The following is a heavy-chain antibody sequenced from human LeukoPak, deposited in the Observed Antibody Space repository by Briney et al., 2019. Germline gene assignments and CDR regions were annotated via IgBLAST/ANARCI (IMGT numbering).Heavy chain of an antibody. Sequence: GGSLRLSCAASGFTVINNYMSWVRQAPGKGLEWVSVVYSGDGGTYYARSVKGRFTISRDDSKNTLYLQMNSLRAEDTAVYYCAKDVRLWTQKYYFDYWGQGTLVTVSS. V-gene: IGHV3-66*01. D-gene: IGHD3-16*01. J-gene: IGHJ4*02. CDR3: AKDVRLWTQKYYFDY. CDR1: GFTVINNY. CDR2: VYSGDGGT.